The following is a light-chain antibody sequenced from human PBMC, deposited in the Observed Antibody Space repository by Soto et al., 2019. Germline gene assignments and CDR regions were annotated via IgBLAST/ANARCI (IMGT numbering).Light chain of an antibody. Sequence: QSAMTQPPSASGSPGQSVTISCTGTSSDVGGYNYVSWYQQHPGKAPKLMIYEVSKRPSGVPDRFSGSKSGNTASPTVSGLQAEDEADYYCISYAGSNNYVYGTATKVTVL. J-gene: IGLJ1*01. V-gene: IGLV2-8*01. CDR3: ISYAGSNNYV. CDR1: SSDVGGYNY. CDR2: EVS.